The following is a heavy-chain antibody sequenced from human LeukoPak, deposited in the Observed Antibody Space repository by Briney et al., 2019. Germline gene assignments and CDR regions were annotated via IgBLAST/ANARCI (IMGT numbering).Heavy chain of an antibody. D-gene: IGHD2-21*01. CDR2: MYSGGTI. J-gene: IGHJ3*02. CDR3: ATEKIPDEHRGAFDI. V-gene: IGHV3-53*01. Sequence: GGSLRLSCAASGFTVSSNYMSWVRQAPGKGLEWVSAMYSGGTINYADSVKGRFTISRDNAKNTLYLQMNSLRAEDTAVYYCATEKIPDEHRGAFDIWGQGTLVTVSS. CDR1: GFTVSSNY.